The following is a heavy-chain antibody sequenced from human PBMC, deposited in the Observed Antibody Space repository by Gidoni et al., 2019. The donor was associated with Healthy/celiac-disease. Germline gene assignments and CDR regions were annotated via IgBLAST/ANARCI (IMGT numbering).Heavy chain of an antibody. V-gene: IGHV4-38-2*01. CDR1: GYSISSGYY. CDR2: IYHSGST. D-gene: IGHD1-1*01. CDR3: ARAKRNSGAFDI. Sequence: QVQLQESGPGLVKPSETLSLTCAVSGYSISSGYYWGWIRQPPGKGLEWIGSIYHSGSTYYNPSLKSRVTISVDTSKNQFSLKLSSVTAADTAVYYCARAKRNSGAFDIWGQGTMVTVSS. J-gene: IGHJ3*02.